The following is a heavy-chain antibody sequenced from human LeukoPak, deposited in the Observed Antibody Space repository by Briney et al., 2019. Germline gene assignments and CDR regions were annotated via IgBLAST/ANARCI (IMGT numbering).Heavy chain of an antibody. CDR1: GGSITSYY. V-gene: IGHV4-59*01. D-gene: IGHD6-13*01. CDR3: ARRSWARAFDY. Sequence: SETLSLTCTVSGGSITSYYWSWIRQPPGKGLEWIGYIYYSGSTNYNPALKSRVTISVDTSKNQFSLKLNSVTAADTAVYYCARRSWARAFDYWGQGTLVTVSS. CDR2: IYYSGST. J-gene: IGHJ4*02.